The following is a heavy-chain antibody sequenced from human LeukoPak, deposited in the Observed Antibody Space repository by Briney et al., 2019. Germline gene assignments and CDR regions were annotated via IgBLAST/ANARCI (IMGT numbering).Heavy chain of an antibody. Sequence: PSETLSLTCAVYGGSFSGYYWSWIRQPPGKGLEWIGEINHSGSTNYNPSLKSRVTISVDTSKNQFSLKLSSVTAADTAVYYCARGGFFDYWGQGTLVTVSS. CDR1: GGSFSGYY. CDR3: ARGGFFDY. J-gene: IGHJ4*02. CDR2: INHSGST. V-gene: IGHV4-34*01.